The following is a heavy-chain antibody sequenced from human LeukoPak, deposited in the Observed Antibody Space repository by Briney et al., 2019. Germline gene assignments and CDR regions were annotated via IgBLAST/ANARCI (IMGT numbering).Heavy chain of an antibody. CDR2: IWYDGTNK. J-gene: IGHJ4*02. Sequence: GGSLRLSCAASGFTFSSYGMHWVRQAPGKGLEWVATIWYDGTNKYYGDSVKGRFTISRDNSKNTLYLQMNSLRAEDTAVYYCAKVSYSFRKWSYSAAPFADYWGQGTLVTVSS. V-gene: IGHV3-33*06. CDR1: GFTFSSYG. CDR3: AKVSYSFRKWSYSAAPFADY. D-gene: IGHD6-13*01.